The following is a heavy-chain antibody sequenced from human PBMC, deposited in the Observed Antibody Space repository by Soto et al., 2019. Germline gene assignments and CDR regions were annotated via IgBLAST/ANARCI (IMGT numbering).Heavy chain of an antibody. CDR2: ISNSGGNI. CDR3: ANTYNFDY. J-gene: IGHJ4*02. CDR1: GFTFSSYA. Sequence: GSLSLSCAASGFTFSSYAMSWVRQAPGKGLEWVSGISNSGGNINYADSVKGRFTVSRDNSKNTLYLQMNSLRAEDTALYYCANTYNFDYWGQGTLVTVSS. V-gene: IGHV3-23*01.